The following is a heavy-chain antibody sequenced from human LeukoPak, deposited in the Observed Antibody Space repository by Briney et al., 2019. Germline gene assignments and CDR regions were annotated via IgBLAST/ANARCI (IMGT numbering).Heavy chain of an antibody. J-gene: IGHJ4*02. Sequence: GGSLRLSCAASGFTFSSYAMSWVRQAPGKGLEWVSAISGSGGSTYYADSVKGRFTISRDNSKNTLYLQMNSPRAEDTAVYYCAKDKVVAGLKSFDYWGQGTLVTVSS. D-gene: IGHD6-19*01. V-gene: IGHV3-23*01. CDR3: AKDKVVAGLKSFDY. CDR2: ISGSGGST. CDR1: GFTFSSYA.